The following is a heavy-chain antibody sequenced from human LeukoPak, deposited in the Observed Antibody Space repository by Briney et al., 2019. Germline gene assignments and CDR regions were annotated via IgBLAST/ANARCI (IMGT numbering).Heavy chain of an antibody. CDR1: GFTFSTYT. J-gene: IGHJ4*02. CDR2: ISYDGDNK. D-gene: IGHD2-2*01. Sequence: GGSLRLSCAASGFTFSTYTIHWVRQAPGKGLEWVTFISYDGDNKYYADSVKGRFTISRDNSKNTLYLQMNSLRADDTAVYYCARESPYCSSTSCPFDYWGQGTLVTVSS. CDR3: ARESPYCSSTSCPFDY. V-gene: IGHV3-30-3*01.